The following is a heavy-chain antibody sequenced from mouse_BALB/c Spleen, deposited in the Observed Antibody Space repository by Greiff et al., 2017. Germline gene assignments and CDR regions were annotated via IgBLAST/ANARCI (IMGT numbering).Heavy chain of an antibody. Sequence: EVQGVESGGGLVKPGGSLKLSCAASGFTFSDYYMYWVRQTPEKRLEWVATISYGGSYTYYPDSVKGRFTISRDNAKNNLYLQMSSLKSEDTAMYYCARGYDVLAMDYWGQGTSVTVSS. CDR1: GFTFSDYY. CDR2: ISYGGSYT. D-gene: IGHD2-14*01. V-gene: IGHV5-4*02. J-gene: IGHJ4*01. CDR3: ARGYDVLAMDY.